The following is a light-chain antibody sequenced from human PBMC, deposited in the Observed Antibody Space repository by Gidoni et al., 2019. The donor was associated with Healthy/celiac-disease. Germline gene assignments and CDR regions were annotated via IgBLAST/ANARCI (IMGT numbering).Light chain of an antibody. CDR2: KAS. V-gene: IGKV1-5*03. CDR1: QSISSW. J-gene: IGKJ1*01. CDR3: QQYNSYLWT. Sequence: DIQMTQSPSTLSASVGDRVTITCRASQSISSWLAWYQQKPGKAPNLLIYKASSLESWVPSRFSGSGSGTEFTLPISSLQPDDFATYYCQQYNSYLWTFGQGTKVEIK.